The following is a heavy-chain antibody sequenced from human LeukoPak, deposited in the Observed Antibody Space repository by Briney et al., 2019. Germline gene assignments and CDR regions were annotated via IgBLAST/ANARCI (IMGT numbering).Heavy chain of an antibody. CDR1: GGTLSGYA. V-gene: IGHV1-69*13. CDR2: IIPIFGTA. Sequence: SVKVSCKASGGTLSGYAISWVRQAPGQGLEWMGGIIPIFGTANYAQKFQGRVTITADESTSTAYMELSSLRSEDTAVYYCAGNRYNWNYPGEVTFDIWGQGTMVTVSS. CDR3: AGNRYNWNYPGEVTFDI. J-gene: IGHJ3*02. D-gene: IGHD1-7*01.